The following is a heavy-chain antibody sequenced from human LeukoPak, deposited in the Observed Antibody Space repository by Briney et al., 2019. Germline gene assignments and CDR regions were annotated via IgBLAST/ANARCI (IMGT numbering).Heavy chain of an antibody. CDR2: IYISGSA. CDR3: ATDRAQYDFWSGYLPALD. J-gene: IGHJ4*02. D-gene: IGHD3-3*01. CDR1: GGPISNGSYY. Sequence: SETLSFTCTVSGGPISNGSYYWSWIRQPAGKGLEWIGRIYISGSASYNPSLKSRVTFSVDTSKNQFSLKLTSVTAADTAVYYCATDRAQYDFWSGYLPALDWGQGTLVTVSS. V-gene: IGHV4-61*02.